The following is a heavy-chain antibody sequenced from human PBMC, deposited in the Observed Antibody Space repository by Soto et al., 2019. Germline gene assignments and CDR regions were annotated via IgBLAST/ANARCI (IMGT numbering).Heavy chain of an antibody. D-gene: IGHD3-10*01. CDR1: GGYIRRGGYY. V-gene: IGHV4-31*03. CDR3: ARFYMVRGVMGAFDI. CDR2: IYYIGST. J-gene: IGHJ3*02. Sequence: TQSLTCTVSGGYIRRGGYYWSWIRQHPGKGLEWIGYIYYIGSTYYNPSLKSRVSISVDTSKNQFSLKLSSVTAADTAVYYCARFYMVRGVMGAFDIWGQGTMVTVSS.